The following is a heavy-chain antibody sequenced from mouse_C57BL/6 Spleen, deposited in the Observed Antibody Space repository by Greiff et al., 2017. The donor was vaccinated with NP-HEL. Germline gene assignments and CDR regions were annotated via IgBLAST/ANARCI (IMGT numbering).Heavy chain of an antibody. CDR3: ARERVTWANYFDY. Sequence: QLQQPGAELVKPGASVKMSCKASGYTFTSYWITWVKQRPGQGLEWIGDIYPGSGSTNYNEKFKSKATLTVDTSSSTAYMQLSSLTSEDSAVYYCARERVTWANYFDYWGQGTTLTVSS. CDR2: IYPGSGST. V-gene: IGHV1-55*01. J-gene: IGHJ2*01. D-gene: IGHD2-3*01. CDR1: GYTFTSYW.